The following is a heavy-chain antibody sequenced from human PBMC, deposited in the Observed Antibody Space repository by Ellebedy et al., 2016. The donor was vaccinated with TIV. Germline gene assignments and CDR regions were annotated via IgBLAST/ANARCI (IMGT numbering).Heavy chain of an antibody. D-gene: IGHD6-19*01. J-gene: IGHJ4*02. CDR2: ISGSGDSP. Sequence: PGGSLRLSCAPSGFTFSSYAMSWVRQAPGKGLEWVSAISGSGDSPHYADSVKGRFTISRDTSKNTLYLKMNSLRAEDTAVYYCAKDRFSSAWYGGYFDYWGQGTLVTVSS. CDR3: AKDRFSSAWYGGYFDY. V-gene: IGHV3-23*01. CDR1: GFTFSSYA.